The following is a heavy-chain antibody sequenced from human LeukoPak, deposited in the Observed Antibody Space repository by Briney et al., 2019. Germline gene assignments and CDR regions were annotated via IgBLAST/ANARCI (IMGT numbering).Heavy chain of an antibody. CDR3: ARLHDGSSGKNDY. D-gene: IGHD3-22*01. Sequence: GESLKISCKGSGYSFTSYWIGWVRQMXXXXXAWMGIIYPGDSDTRYSPSFQGQVTISADKSISTAYLQWSSLKASDTAMYYCARLHDGSSGKNDYWGQGTLVTVSS. J-gene: IGHJ4*02. V-gene: IGHV5-51*01. CDR2: IYPGDSDT. CDR1: GYSFTSYW.